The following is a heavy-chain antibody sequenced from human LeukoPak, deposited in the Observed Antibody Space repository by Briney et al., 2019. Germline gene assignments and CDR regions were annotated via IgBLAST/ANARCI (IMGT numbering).Heavy chain of an antibody. V-gene: IGHV3-74*03. D-gene: IGHD5-12*01. Sequence: GGSLRLSCAASGFTFSSYWMHWVRQAPGKGLVWVSRINSDRSSITYADSVKGRFTISRDNAKNTLCLQMNSLRVEDTAVYYCAREGRVSGYDFDCWGQGTLVTVSS. CDR2: INSDRSSI. CDR1: GFTFSSYW. CDR3: AREGRVSGYDFDC. J-gene: IGHJ4*02.